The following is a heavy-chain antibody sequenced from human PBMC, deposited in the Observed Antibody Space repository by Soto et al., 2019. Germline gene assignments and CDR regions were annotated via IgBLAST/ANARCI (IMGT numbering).Heavy chain of an antibody. V-gene: IGHV3-30*03. CDR2: ISYDGSNK. D-gene: IGHD3-22*01. CDR3: ARETYYDSSGLNDY. Sequence: GGSLRLSCAASGFTFSSYSMNWVRQAPDKGLEWVAVISYDGSNKYYADSVKGRFTISRDNSKNTLYLQMNSLRAEDTAVYYCARETYYDSSGLNDYWGQGTLVTVSS. J-gene: IGHJ4*02. CDR1: GFTFSSYS.